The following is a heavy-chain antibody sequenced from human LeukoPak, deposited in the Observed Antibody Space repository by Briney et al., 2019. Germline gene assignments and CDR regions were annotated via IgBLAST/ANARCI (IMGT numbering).Heavy chain of an antibody. CDR1: GFTFTRYS. V-gene: IGHV3-21*04. J-gene: IGHJ4*02. CDR2: ISISGQTI. Sequence: GGSLRLSCEASGFTFTRYSMSWIRQAPGKGLEWVSSISISGQTIFYSDSVRGRFTIFRDNAKNSLSLQMDSLGAEDTAVYYCAKPSNVQSTPVYWGQGALVTVSS. CDR3: AKPSNVQSTPVY. D-gene: IGHD4-11*01.